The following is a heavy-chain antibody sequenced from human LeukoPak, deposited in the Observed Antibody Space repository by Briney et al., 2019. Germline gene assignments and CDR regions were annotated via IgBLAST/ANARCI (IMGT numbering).Heavy chain of an antibody. J-gene: IGHJ4*02. CDR3: TRHGSWNGFDY. CDR2: IRSKAYGATA. V-gene: IGHV3-49*04. D-gene: IGHD1-1*01. CDR1: GFTFGDYA. Sequence: GGSLRHSCTASGFTFGDYAMNWVRQAPGRGLEWVGLIRSKAYGATAEYAASVKGRFTISRDDSKSLAYLHMSSLKTEDTAVYSCTRHGSWNGFDYWGRGTLVTVSS.